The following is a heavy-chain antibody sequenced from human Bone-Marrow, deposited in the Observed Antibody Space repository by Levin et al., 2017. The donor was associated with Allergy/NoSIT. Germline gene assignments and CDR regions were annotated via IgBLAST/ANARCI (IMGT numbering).Heavy chain of an antibody. D-gene: IGHD3-10*01. J-gene: IGHJ4*02. Sequence: PGGSLRLSCATSGLTFSNAWMNWVRQAPGKGLEWVGRIKNKAGGGTTDYAAPVKGRFTISRDDSKDTLYLQMNSLKTEDTAVYYCTSVDPSAWFRDYWGQGTLVTVSS. CDR3: TSVDPSAWFRDY. CDR1: GLTFSNAW. CDR2: IKNKAGGGTT. V-gene: IGHV3-15*01.